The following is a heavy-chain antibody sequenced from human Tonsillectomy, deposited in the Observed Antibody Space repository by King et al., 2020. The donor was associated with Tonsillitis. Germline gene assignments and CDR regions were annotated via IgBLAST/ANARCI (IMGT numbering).Heavy chain of an antibody. CDR3: ARQMYYYDSAFDY. CDR1: GFTFGDYY. Sequence: VQLVESGGGLVKPGGSLRLSCEASGFTFGDYYMTWVRQAPGKGLEWGSHISASGTTIYYADSVKGRFNISRDKAKNSLYLEMNSLRVEDTAVYYCARQMYYYDSAFDYWGQGTLITVSS. J-gene: IGHJ4*02. D-gene: IGHD3-22*01. CDR2: ISASGTTI. V-gene: IGHV3-11*01.